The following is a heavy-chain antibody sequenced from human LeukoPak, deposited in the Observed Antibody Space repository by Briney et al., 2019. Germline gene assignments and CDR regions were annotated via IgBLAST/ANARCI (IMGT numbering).Heavy chain of an antibody. CDR3: AKRDTVVAASDY. Sequence: GGSLRLSCAASGFTFSSYSMNWVRQAPGKGLEWVSTISGSGRSSYCGDSVRGRFTASRDNSKNTLYLQMNSLRAEDTAVYYCAKRDTVVAASDYWGQGTLVTVSS. CDR1: GFTFSSYS. J-gene: IGHJ4*02. V-gene: IGHV3-23*01. D-gene: IGHD2-15*01. CDR2: ISGSGRSS.